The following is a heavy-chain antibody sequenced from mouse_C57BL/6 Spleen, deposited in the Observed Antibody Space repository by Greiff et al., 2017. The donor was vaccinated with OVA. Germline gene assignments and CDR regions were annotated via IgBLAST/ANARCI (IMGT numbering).Heavy chain of an antibody. CDR2: ISSGGSYT. CDR3: ARHYYGSSYYFDY. V-gene: IGHV5-6*01. J-gene: IGHJ2*01. CDR1: GFTFSSYG. D-gene: IGHD1-1*01. Sequence: EVQGVESGGDLVKPGGSLKLSCAASGFTFSSYGMSWVRQTPDKRLEWVATISSGGSYTYYPDSVKGRFTISRDNAKNTLYLQMSRLKAEDTAMYYCARHYYGSSYYFDYWGQGTTLTVSS.